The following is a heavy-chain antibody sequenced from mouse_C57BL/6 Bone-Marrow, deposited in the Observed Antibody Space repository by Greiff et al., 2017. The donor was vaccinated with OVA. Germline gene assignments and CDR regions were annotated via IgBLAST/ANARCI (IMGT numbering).Heavy chain of an antibody. D-gene: IGHD3-1*01. CDR3: ARDLGGQRGYYYAMDY. Sequence: EVKLMESGGGLVKPGGSLKLSCAASGFTFSSYAMSWVRQTPEKRLEWVATISDGGSYTYYPDNVKGRFTISRDNAKNNLYLQMSHLKSEDTAMYYCARDLGGQRGYYYAMDYWGQGTSVTVSS. CDR1: GFTFSSYA. J-gene: IGHJ4*01. CDR2: ISDGGSYT. V-gene: IGHV5-4*01.